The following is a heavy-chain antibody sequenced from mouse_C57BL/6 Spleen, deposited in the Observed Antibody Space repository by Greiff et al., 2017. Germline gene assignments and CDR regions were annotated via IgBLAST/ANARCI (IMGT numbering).Heavy chain of an antibody. V-gene: IGHV14-1*01. CDR2: IDPEDGDT. CDR1: GFNIKDYY. CDR3: TTERGARGYFDV. Sequence: VQLQQSGAELVRPGASVKLSCTASGFNIKDYYMHWVKQRPEQGLEWIGRIDPEDGDTEYAPKFQGKATMTADTSSNTAYLQLSSLTAEDTSVYYSTTERGARGYFDVWGTGTTVTVSS. J-gene: IGHJ1*03.